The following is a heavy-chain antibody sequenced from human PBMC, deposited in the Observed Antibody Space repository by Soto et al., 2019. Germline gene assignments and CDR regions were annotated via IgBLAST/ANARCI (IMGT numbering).Heavy chain of an antibody. D-gene: IGHD3-10*01. CDR3: ARGTDTIGLPTYLDY. V-gene: IGHV3-30*04. Sequence: GGSMRLCSKVSGFTFSNYALHWARQAPGKGLEWVSLISYDGSETYYADSVKGRFTISRDDSMSTLHLEMNSLRGDDTAIYYCARGTDTIGLPTYLDYWGQGTLVTVSS. CDR1: GFTFSNYA. CDR2: ISYDGSET. J-gene: IGHJ4*02.